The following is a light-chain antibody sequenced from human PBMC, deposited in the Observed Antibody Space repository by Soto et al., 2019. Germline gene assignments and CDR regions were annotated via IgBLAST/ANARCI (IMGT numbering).Light chain of an antibody. Sequence: DIVMAQSPLSLPVTPGEPASISCRSSQSLLHSDAYNYLDWFLQKPGQSPQLLIYLGSNRASGVPDRFSGSGSGTDFTLKISRVEAEDGGVYYCMQALRTPHTFGQGTKLEIK. CDR3: MQALRTPHT. CDR1: QSLLHSDAYNY. CDR2: LGS. V-gene: IGKV2-28*01. J-gene: IGKJ2*01.